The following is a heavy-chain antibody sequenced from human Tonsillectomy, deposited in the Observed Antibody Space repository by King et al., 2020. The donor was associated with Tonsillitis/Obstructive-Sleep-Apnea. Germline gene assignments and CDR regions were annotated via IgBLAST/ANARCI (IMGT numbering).Heavy chain of an antibody. V-gene: IGHV1-2*06. CDR1: GYTFTGYY. CDR3: ARAIGSGSYYNVVY. D-gene: IGHD3-10*01. Sequence: QLVQSGAEVKKPGASVKVSCKASGYTFTGYYMHWVRQAPGQGLEWMGRINPNSGGTNYEQNFQGRVTMTRDTSISTAYMELSRLRSDDTAVYYCARAIGSGSYYNVVYWGQGTLVTVSS. J-gene: IGHJ4*02. CDR2: INPNSGGT.